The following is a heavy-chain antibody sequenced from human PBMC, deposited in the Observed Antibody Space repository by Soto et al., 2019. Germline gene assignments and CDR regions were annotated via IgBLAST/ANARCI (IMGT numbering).Heavy chain of an antibody. V-gene: IGHV4-34*01. D-gene: IGHD3-9*01. J-gene: IGHJ3*02. CDR1: GGSFSDYY. Sequence: SETLSLTCAVYGGSFSDYYWSWIRQPPGKGLEWIGEINHSGRTNYNPSLKSRVTISEDTYKNQFSLKLNSVTAADTAVYYCAGFDVLRYFDWLLRDAFDIWGQGTMVT. CDR3: AGFDVLRYFDWLLRDAFDI. CDR2: INHSGRT.